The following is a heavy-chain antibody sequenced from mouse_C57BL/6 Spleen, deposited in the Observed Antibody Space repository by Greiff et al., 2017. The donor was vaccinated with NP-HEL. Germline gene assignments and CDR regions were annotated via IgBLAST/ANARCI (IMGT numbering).Heavy chain of an antibody. CDR1: GYSITSGYY. Sequence: EVKLMESGPGLVKPSQSLSLTCSVTGYSITSGYYWNWIRQFPGNKLEWMGYISYDGSNNYNPSLKNRISITRDTSKNQFFLKLNSVTTEDTATYYCARYYYGSSRYFDVWGTGTTVTVSS. CDR2: ISYDGSN. J-gene: IGHJ1*03. D-gene: IGHD1-1*01. CDR3: ARYYYGSSRYFDV. V-gene: IGHV3-6*01.